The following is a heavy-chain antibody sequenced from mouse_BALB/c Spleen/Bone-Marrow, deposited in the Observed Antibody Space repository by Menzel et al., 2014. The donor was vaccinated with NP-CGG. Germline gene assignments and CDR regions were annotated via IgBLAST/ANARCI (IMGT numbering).Heavy chain of an antibody. Sequence: QVQLQQSGAELVKPGASVELSCKASGYTFTSYWMHWVKQRPGQGLEWIGEINPSNGRTNYNEKFKTKATLTVGKSSNTAYMQLSRLTSEDSAVYYCARKGADYEDYWGQGTTPTVSS. J-gene: IGHJ2*01. D-gene: IGHD2-4*01. V-gene: IGHV1S81*02. CDR1: GYTFTSYW. CDR3: ARKGADYEDY. CDR2: INPSNGRT.